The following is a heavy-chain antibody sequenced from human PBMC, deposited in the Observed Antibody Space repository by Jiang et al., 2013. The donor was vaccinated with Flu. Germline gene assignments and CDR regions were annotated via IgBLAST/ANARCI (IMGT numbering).Heavy chain of an antibody. CDR2: IYWDDDK. J-gene: IGHJ2*01. Sequence: TLTLTCTFSGFSRQHVVEWVWAGSVQPPGKALEWLALIYWDDDKRYSPSLKSRLTITKDTSKNQVVLTMTNMDPVDTATYYCAHAYCGGDCYLSGGGAWSRRYFDLWGRGTLVTVSS. V-gene: IGHV2-5*02. CDR3: AHAYCGGDCYLSGGGAWSRRYFDL. D-gene: IGHD2-21*02. CDR1: GFSRQHVVEWV.